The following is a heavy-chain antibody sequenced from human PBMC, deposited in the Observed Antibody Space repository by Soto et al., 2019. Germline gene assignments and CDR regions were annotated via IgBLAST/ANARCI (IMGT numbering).Heavy chain of an antibody. V-gene: IGHV3-15*01. D-gene: IGHD2-15*01. CDR3: TTGGYCSGGSCYPPYYYYSGMDV. CDR2: IKSKTDGGTT. CDR1: GFTFSNAW. J-gene: IGHJ6*02. Sequence: EVQLVESGGGLVKPGGSLRLSCAASGFTFSNAWMSWVRQAPGKGLEWVGRIKSKTDGGTTDYAAPVKGRFTISRDDSKNKLYMQMNSLKTEDTAVYYCTTGGYCSGGSCYPPYYYYSGMDVWGQGTTVTVSS.